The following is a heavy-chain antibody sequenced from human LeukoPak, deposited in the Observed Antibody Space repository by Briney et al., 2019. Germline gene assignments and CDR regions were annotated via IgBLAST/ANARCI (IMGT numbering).Heavy chain of an antibody. CDR3: ARAGGISMIRELKVLNAFDI. D-gene: IGHD3-22*01. J-gene: IGHJ3*02. CDR2: ISRSSNYI. CDR1: GFTFSTYN. V-gene: IGHV3-21*01. Sequence: GGSLRLSCAASGFTFSTYNMNWVRQAPGKGLEWVSSISRSSNYIYYADSVKGRFTISRDTSKNTLFLQMNNLRAQDTAVYYCARAGGISMIRELKVLNAFDIWGQGTMVTVSS.